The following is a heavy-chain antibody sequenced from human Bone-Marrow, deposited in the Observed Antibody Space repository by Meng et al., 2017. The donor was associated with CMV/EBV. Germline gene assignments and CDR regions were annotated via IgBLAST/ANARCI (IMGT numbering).Heavy chain of an antibody. J-gene: IGHJ6*02. CDR3: AREKTGTTYENYYYYYGMDV. Sequence: GGSLRLSCAVSGFTFSNYWMSWVRQAPGKGLEWVANIKQDGSEKYYVDSVKGRFTISRDNAKNSLYLQMNNLRAEDTAVYYCAREKTGTTYENYYYYYGMDVWGQGTSVTVSS. CDR2: IKQDGSEK. V-gene: IGHV3-7*01. D-gene: IGHD1-7*01. CDR1: GFTFSNYW.